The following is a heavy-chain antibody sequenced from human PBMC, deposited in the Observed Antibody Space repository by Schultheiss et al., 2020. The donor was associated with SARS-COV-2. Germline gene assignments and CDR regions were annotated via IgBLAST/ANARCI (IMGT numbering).Heavy chain of an antibody. Sequence: SETLSLTCTVSGGSVSSGSYYWSWIRQPPGKGLEWIGYIYSSGSTNYTPSLRSRVTISLDTSKNQFSLKLSSVTAADTAVYYCARDRRYCSGGSCYFFDGMDVWGQGTTVTVSS. V-gene: IGHV4-61*01. CDR2: IYSSGST. J-gene: IGHJ6*02. CDR3: ARDRRYCSGGSCYFFDGMDV. CDR1: GGSVSSGSYY. D-gene: IGHD2-15*01.